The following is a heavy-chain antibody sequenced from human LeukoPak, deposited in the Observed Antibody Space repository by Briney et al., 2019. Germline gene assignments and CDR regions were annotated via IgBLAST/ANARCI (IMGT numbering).Heavy chain of an antibody. CDR2: ISSNGGST. Sequence: PGGSLRLSCAASGFTVSSNYMSWVRQAPGKGLEYVSAISSNGGSTYYANSVKGRFTISRDNSKNTLYLQMGSLRAEDMAVNYCARETVSSSWYGAFDIWGQGTMVTVSS. CDR3: ARETVSSSWYGAFDI. D-gene: IGHD6-13*01. V-gene: IGHV3-64*01. J-gene: IGHJ3*02. CDR1: GFTVSSNY.